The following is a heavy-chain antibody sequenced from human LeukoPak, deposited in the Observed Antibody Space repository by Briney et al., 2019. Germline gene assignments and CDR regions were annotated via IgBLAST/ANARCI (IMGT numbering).Heavy chain of an antibody. CDR3: AKDRVIAATNWYFDL. CDR1: GLTFSNYA. Sequence: GGSLRLSCAASGLTFSNYAVSWVRQAPGKGLEWVSAITGTGGSTYYADSVKGRFTISRDNSRNTLYLQMNSLRAEDTAVYYCAKDRVIAATNWYFDLWGRGTLVSVSS. D-gene: IGHD2-15*01. J-gene: IGHJ2*01. CDR2: ITGTGGST. V-gene: IGHV3-23*01.